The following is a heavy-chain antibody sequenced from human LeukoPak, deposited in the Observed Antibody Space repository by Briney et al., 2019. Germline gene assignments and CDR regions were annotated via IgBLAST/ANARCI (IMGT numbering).Heavy chain of an antibody. CDR2: ISAYNGNT. Sequence: ASAKVSCKASGYTFTSYGISWVRQAPGQGLEWMGWISAYNGNTNYAQKLQGRVTMTTDTSTSTAYMELRSLRSDDTAVYYCARDYEQQLANWFDPWGQGTLVTVSS. CDR3: ARDYEQQLANWFDP. D-gene: IGHD6-13*01. V-gene: IGHV1-18*01. CDR1: GYTFTSYG. J-gene: IGHJ5*02.